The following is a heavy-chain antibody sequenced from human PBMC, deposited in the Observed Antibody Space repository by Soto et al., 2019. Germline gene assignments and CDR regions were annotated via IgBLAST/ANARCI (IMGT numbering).Heavy chain of an antibody. D-gene: IGHD6-13*01. Sequence: GASVKVSCKASGYTFTSYGISWVRQAPGQGLEWMGWISAYNGNTNYAQKLQGRVTMTTDTSTSTAYMELRSLRSDDTAVYYCARGTTSSSIRYYYYGMDVWGQGTTVTVSS. CDR1: GYTFTSYG. J-gene: IGHJ6*02. CDR3: ARGTTSSSIRYYYYGMDV. V-gene: IGHV1-18*01. CDR2: ISAYNGNT.